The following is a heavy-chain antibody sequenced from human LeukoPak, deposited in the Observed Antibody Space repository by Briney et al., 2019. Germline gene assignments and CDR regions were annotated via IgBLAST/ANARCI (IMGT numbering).Heavy chain of an antibody. V-gene: IGHV3-23*01. D-gene: IGHD2-2*01. CDR3: AKDLRVIVVTYYMDV. CDR1: GFTFNSYT. CDR2: ISGNGGST. J-gene: IGHJ6*03. Sequence: GGSLRLSCAASGFTFNSYTMTWVRQAPGKGLEWVSSISGNGGSTYYTDSVKGRFTISRDNSKNTLYLQMNSLRAEDTAAYYCAKDLRVIVVTYYMDVWGKGTTVTVSS.